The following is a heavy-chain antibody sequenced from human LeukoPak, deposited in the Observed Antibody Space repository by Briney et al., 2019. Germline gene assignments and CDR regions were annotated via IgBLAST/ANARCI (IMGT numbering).Heavy chain of an antibody. CDR1: GGSISSYY. D-gene: IGHD6-6*01. V-gene: IGHV4-59*01. Sequence: IPSETLSLTCTVSGGSISSYYWSWIRQPPRKGLEWIGYIYYSGSTNYNPSLKSRVTISVDTSKNQFSLKLSSVTAADTAVYYCASQSIAARPIVYWGQGTLVTVSS. J-gene: IGHJ4*02. CDR3: ASQSIAARPIVY. CDR2: IYYSGST.